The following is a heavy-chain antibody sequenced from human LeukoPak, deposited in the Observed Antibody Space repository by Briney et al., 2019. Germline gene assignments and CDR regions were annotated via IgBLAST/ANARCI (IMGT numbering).Heavy chain of an antibody. V-gene: IGHV3-23*01. CDR3: AKDQHGGRITIFGVVINYFDY. D-gene: IGHD3-3*01. CDR2: ISGSGGST. CDR1: GFTFSSYA. Sequence: PGGSLRLSCAASGFTFSSYAMSWVRQAPGKGLEWVSAISGSGGSTYYADSVKGRFTISRDNSKNTLYLQMNSLRAEDTAVYYCAKDQHGGRITIFGVVINYFDYWGQGTLVTVSS. J-gene: IGHJ4*02.